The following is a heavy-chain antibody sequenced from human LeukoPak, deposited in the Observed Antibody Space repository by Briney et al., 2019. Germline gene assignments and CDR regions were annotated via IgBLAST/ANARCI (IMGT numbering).Heavy chain of an antibody. D-gene: IGHD3-22*01. CDR1: GYTFTSYG. CDR2: ISAYNGNT. V-gene: IGHV1-18*01. CDR3: ARDYYYDSSGTSPGDY. Sequence: ASVKVSCKASGYTFTSYGISWVRQAPGQGLEWMGWISAYNGNTNYAQKLQGRVSMTTDTSTSTAYMELRSLRSDDTAVYYCARDYYYDSSGTSPGDYWGQGTLVTVSS. J-gene: IGHJ4*02.